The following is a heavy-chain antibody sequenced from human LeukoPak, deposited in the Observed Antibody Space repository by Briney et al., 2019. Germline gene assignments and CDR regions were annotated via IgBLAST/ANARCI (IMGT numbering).Heavy chain of an antibody. D-gene: IGHD6-19*01. CDR3: ASVSGWSGY. Sequence: PSETLSLTCTVSGGSINSNTYYWGWIRQPPGNGLEWIGSIYHSGSTYYNPSLKSRVTISVDTSKNQFSLKMSSVTAADTAMYYCASVSGWSGYWGQGTLVTVSS. J-gene: IGHJ4*02. CDR1: GGSINSNTYY. CDR2: IYHSGST. V-gene: IGHV4-39*01.